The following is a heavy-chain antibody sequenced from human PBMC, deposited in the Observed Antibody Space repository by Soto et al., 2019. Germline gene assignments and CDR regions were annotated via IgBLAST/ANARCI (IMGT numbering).Heavy chain of an antibody. V-gene: IGHV1-2*04. D-gene: IGHD5-12*01. CDR2: INPNSGGT. CDR1: GYTFTGYY. CDR3: ARDIVAGSNYYYYGMDV. Sequence: GASVKVSCKASGYTFTGYYMHWVRQAPGQGLEWMGWINPNSGGTNYAQKFQGWVTMTRDTSISTAYMELSRLRSDDTAVYYCARDIVAGSNYYYYGMDVWGQGTTVTVSS. J-gene: IGHJ6*02.